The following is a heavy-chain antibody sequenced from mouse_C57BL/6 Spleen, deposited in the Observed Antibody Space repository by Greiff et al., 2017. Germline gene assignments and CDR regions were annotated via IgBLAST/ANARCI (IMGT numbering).Heavy chain of an antibody. CDR3: ARGDSSGYDWFAY. V-gene: IGHV1-82*01. CDR2: IYPGDGDT. CDR1: GYAFSSSW. J-gene: IGHJ3*01. Sequence: QVQLQQSGPELVKPGASVKISCKASGYAFSSSWLNWVKQRPGKGLEWIGRIYPGDGDTNYNGKFKGKATLTADKSSSTAYMQLSSLTSEDSAVYFCARGDSSGYDWFAYWGQGTLVTGSA. D-gene: IGHD3-2*02.